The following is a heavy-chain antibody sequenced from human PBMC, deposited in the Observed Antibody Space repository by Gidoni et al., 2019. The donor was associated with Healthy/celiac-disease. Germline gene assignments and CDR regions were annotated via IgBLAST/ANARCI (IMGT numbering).Heavy chain of an antibody. J-gene: IGHJ1*01. CDR1: GGSFSGYY. V-gene: IGHV4-34*01. Sequence: QVQLQQWGAGLLKPSETLSLTCAVYGGSFSGYYWSWIRQPPGKGLEWIGEINHGGSTNYNPSLKSRVTISVDTSKNQFSLKLSSVTAADTAVYYCARGSSGWYPGRYFQHWGQGTLVTVSS. D-gene: IGHD6-19*01. CDR2: INHGGST. CDR3: ARGSSGWYPGRYFQH.